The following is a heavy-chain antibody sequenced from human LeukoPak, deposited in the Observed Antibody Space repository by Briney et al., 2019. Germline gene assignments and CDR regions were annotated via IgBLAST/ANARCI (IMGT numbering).Heavy chain of an antibody. V-gene: IGHV4-31*03. Sequence: SETLSLTCTVSGGSISSGDFYWSWIRQHPGKGLEWIGYIYYSGSTHYNPSLKSRVNISMDPSKNQFSLRLSSVTAADTAVYYCARTTGQYSSSWYWYWGQGTLVTVSS. CDR2: IYYSGST. D-gene: IGHD6-13*01. J-gene: IGHJ4*02. CDR1: GGSISSGDFY. CDR3: ARTTGQYSSSWYWY.